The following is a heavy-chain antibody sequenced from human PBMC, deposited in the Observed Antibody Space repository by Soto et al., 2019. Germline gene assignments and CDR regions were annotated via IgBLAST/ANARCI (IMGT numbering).Heavy chain of an antibody. J-gene: IGHJ5*02. CDR1: GGTFSSYT. D-gene: IGHD3-9*01. CDR3: AREDTYYDILTGYAYNWFDP. CDR2: IIPILGIA. Sequence: QVQLVQSGAEVKKPGSSVKVSCKASGGTFSSYTISWVRQAPGQGLEWMGRIIPILGIANYAQKFQGRVTITADKSTSTAYMELSSLRSEDTAVYYCAREDTYYDILTGYAYNWFDPWGQGTLVTVSS. V-gene: IGHV1-69*08.